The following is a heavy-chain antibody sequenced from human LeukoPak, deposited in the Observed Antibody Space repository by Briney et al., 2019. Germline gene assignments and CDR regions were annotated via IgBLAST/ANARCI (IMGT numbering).Heavy chain of an antibody. CDR2: SRGSGSDT. V-gene: IGHV3-23*01. J-gene: IGHJ4*02. CDR3: AKGGVWLYYLDY. Sequence: PGGSLRLSCAASGFTFSTFAMSWVRQAPGKGLQWVTASRGSGSDTYYIDSMKRLITIFRDNSKTTLFLQLNKLRAEDTAVYYCAKGGVWLYYLDYWGQGTLVTVSS. D-gene: IGHD5-12*01. CDR1: GFTFSTFA.